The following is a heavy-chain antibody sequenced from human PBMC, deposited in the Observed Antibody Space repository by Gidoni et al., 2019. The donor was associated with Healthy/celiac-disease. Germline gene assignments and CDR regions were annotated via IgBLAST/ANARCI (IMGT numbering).Heavy chain of an antibody. Sequence: QVQLVQSGAEVKKPGSPVKVSCKASGGTFTRYAISWVRQAAGQGLEWMGGIIPIVGTANDAQKFQGRVTITADESTSTAYMELSSLRSEDTAVYYCAAPTYCGGDCYAYLDYWGQGTLVTVSS. J-gene: IGHJ4*02. CDR3: AAPTYCGGDCYAYLDY. CDR1: GGTFTRYA. D-gene: IGHD2-21*02. CDR2: IIPIVGTA. V-gene: IGHV1-69*01.